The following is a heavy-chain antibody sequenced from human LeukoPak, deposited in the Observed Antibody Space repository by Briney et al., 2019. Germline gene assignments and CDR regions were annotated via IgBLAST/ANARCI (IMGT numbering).Heavy chain of an antibody. CDR3: ARACRMSSSSSDY. Sequence: PGGSLRLSCAASGFTFSSYGMHRVCQAPGKGLEWVAVIWYDGSNKYYADSVKGRFTISRDNSKNTLYLQMNSLRAEDTAVYYCARACRMSSSSSDYWGQGTLVTVCS. CDR2: IWYDGSNK. D-gene: IGHD6-6*01. V-gene: IGHV3-33*01. J-gene: IGHJ4*02. CDR1: GFTFSSYG.